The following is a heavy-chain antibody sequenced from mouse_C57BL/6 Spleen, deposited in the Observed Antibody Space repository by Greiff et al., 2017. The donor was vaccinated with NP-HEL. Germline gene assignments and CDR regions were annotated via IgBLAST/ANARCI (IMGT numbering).Heavy chain of an antibody. J-gene: IGHJ3*01. CDR1: GYTFTSYW. CDR2: IDPSDSYT. V-gene: IGHV1-69*01. CDR3: ARSQDSSGHGAY. D-gene: IGHD3-2*02. Sequence: QVQLQQPGAELVMPGASVKLSCKASGYTFTSYWMHWVKQRPGQGLEWIGEIDPSDSYTNYNQKFKGKSTLTVDKSSSTAYMQLSSLTSEDSAVYYWARSQDSSGHGAYWGQGTLVTVSA.